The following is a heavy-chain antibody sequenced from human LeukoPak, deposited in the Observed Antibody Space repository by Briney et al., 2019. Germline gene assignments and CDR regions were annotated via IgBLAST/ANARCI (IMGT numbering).Heavy chain of an antibody. CDR1: RFTFNIYG. D-gene: IGHD6-13*01. V-gene: IGHV3-23*01. J-gene: IGHJ4*02. CDR3: AKDISSSWYAYYFDY. CDR2: IGPGGHMT. Sequence: PGGSLRLSCAASRFTFNIYGMNWVRQAPGKGLEWVSGIGPGGHMTYYAESVKGRFTISRDDSKNTLSLQMSSLRAEDTAVYYCAKDISSSWYAYYFDYWGQGTLVTVSS.